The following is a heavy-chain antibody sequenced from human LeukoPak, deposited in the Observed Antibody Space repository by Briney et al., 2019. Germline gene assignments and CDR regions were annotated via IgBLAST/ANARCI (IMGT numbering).Heavy chain of an antibody. CDR1: GGTFSSNA. J-gene: IGHJ4*02. D-gene: IGHD1-14*01. Sequence: ASVKVSCKDSGGTFSSNAISWVRQAPGQGLEWMGGIIPIFGTANYAQKFQGRVTITADESTSTAYMELSSLRSEDTAVYYCARSTTANNDYWGQGTLVTVSS. CDR2: IIPIFGTA. CDR3: ARSTTANNDY. V-gene: IGHV1-69*13.